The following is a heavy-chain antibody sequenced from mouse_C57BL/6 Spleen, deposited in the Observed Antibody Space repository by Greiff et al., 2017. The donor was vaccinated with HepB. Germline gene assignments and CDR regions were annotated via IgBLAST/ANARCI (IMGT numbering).Heavy chain of an antibody. J-gene: IGHJ2*01. CDR3: ARALITTVDY. CDR1: GYAFSSSW. Sequence: VKLMESGPELVKPGASVKISCKASGYAFSSSWMNWVKQRPGKGLEWIGRIYPGDGDTNYNGKFKGKATLTADKSSSTAYMQLSSLTSEDSAVYFCARALITTVDYWGQGTTLTVSS. D-gene: IGHD1-1*01. V-gene: IGHV1-82*01. CDR2: IYPGDGDT.